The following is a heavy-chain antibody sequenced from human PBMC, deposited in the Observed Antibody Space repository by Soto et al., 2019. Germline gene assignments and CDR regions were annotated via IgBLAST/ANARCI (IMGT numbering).Heavy chain of an antibody. V-gene: IGHV4-31*03. CDR3: ARERTDATGVFGMDV. Sequence: QVQLQESGPGLVKPSQTLSLTCTVSGGSISSGDYDWTWIRQHPGKGLEWIGYIYDSRSTYYNPSLKSRLTISVDTSKNQFYLKLSSVSAADTAVYYCARERTDATGVFGMDVWGQGTTVTVSS. J-gene: IGHJ6*02. CDR1: GGSISSGDYD. CDR2: IYDSRST. D-gene: IGHD2-15*01.